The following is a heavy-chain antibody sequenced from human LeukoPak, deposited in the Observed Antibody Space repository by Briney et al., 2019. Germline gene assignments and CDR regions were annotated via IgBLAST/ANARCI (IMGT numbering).Heavy chain of an antibody. V-gene: IGHV4-39*01. D-gene: IGHD6-13*01. CDR1: GGSISSSSYY. Sequence: PSETLSLTCTVSGGSISSSSYYWGWIRQPPGKGLEWIGSIYYSGSTYYNPSLKSRVTISVDTSKNQFSLKLSSVTAADTAVYYCARQAGIAAAAAFDYWGQGTLVTVSS. CDR3: ARQAGIAAAAAFDY. J-gene: IGHJ4*02. CDR2: IYYSGST.